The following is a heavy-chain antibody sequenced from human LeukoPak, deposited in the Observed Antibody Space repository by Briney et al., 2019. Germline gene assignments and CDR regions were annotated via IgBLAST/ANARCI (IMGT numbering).Heavy chain of an antibody. D-gene: IGHD6-19*01. CDR3: ARSSFSSGWPHPDY. J-gene: IGHJ4*02. V-gene: IGHV3-48*04. CDR1: GFTFSRNN. Sequence: GGSLRLSCAASGFTFSRNNMNWVRQAPGKGLEWVSYISSSSSTIYYADSVKGRFTISRDNAKNSLYLQMNSLRAEDTAVYYCARSSFSSGWPHPDYWGQGTLVTVSS. CDR2: ISSSSSTI.